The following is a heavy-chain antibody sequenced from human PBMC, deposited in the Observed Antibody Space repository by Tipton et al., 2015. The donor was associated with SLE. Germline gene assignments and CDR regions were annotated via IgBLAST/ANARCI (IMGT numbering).Heavy chain of an antibody. V-gene: IGHV4-39*07. CDR1: SGSISNINNY. J-gene: IGHJ5*02. CDR3: AGSISWSPNWFDP. CDR2: TYYSGSP. D-gene: IGHD2-2*01. Sequence: TLSLTCSVSSGSISNINNYWSWIRQPPGKGLEYIGSTYYSGSPYYNPSLKSRVTISLDTSKNQFSLSLSSVTAADTAVYYCAGSISWSPNWFDPWGLGTLVTVSS.